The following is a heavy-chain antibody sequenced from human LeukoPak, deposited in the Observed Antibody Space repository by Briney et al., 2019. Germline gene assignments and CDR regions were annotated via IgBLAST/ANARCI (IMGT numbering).Heavy chain of an antibody. J-gene: IGHJ3*02. Sequence: SSETLSLTCTVSSASISTYYWGWIRQPPGKGLEWIGNIFYSGSTYYSPSLKSRVTISLDTSRNQFSLKLNSVTAADTAVYYCAKSNGYGLVDIWGQGTMVTVSS. D-gene: IGHD3-10*01. CDR1: SASISTYY. CDR3: AKSNGYGLVDI. CDR2: IFYSGST. V-gene: IGHV4-39*07.